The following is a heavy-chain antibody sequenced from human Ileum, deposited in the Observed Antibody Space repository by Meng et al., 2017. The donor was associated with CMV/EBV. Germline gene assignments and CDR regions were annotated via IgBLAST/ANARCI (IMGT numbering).Heavy chain of an antibody. V-gene: IGHV4-34*01. D-gene: IGHD2-2*01. Sequence: LSGYYWSWIRQPPGKGLEWNGEINHSGSTNYNPSLKRRVTISVDTSKNQFSLKLSSVTAADTAVYYCASRVFIVVVPAAISYNWFDPWGQGTLVTVSS. CDR2: INHSGST. CDR1: LSGYY. CDR3: ASRVFIVVVPAAISYNWFDP. J-gene: IGHJ5*02.